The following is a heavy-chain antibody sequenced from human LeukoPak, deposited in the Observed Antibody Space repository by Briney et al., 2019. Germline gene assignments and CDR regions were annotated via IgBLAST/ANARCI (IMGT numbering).Heavy chain of an antibody. Sequence: ASVKVSCKASGYTFTDYYLHWVRQAPGQGLEWVGWINPNSGGTNYAQNFQGRVTMTRDTSISTAYMELSRLRSDDTALYYCATGKYSLWADYWGQGTLVTVSS. D-gene: IGHD5-18*01. CDR2: INPNSGGT. CDR1: GYTFTDYY. J-gene: IGHJ4*02. V-gene: IGHV1-2*02. CDR3: ATGKYSLWADY.